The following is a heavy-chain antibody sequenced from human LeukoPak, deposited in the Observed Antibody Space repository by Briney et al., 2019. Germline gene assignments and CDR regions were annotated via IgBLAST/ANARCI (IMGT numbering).Heavy chain of an antibody. CDR3: AGGFYYGSGSSFDY. CDR2: IYYSGST. J-gene: IGHJ4*02. Sequence: SETLSLTCTVSGGSIRSYYWSWIRQPPGKGLEWIGYIYYSGSTNYNPSLKSRVTISVDTSKNQFSLKLSSVTAADTAVYYCAGGFYYGSGSSFDYWGQGTLVTVSS. V-gene: IGHV4-59*12. D-gene: IGHD3-10*01. CDR1: GGSIRSYY.